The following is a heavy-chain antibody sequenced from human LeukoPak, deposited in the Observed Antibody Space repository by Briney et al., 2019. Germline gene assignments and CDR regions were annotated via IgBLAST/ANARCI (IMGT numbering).Heavy chain of an antibody. V-gene: IGHV1-69*13. J-gene: IGHJ4*02. Sequence: SVKVSCKASGGTFGSYAISWVRQAPGQGLEWMGGIIPIFGTASYAQKFQGRVTITADESTSTAYMELSSLRSEDTAVYYCARGVDDYVWGSYRAPHFDYWGQGTLVTVSS. CDR2: IIPIFGTA. CDR3: ARGVDDYVWGSYRAPHFDY. CDR1: GGTFGSYA. D-gene: IGHD3-16*02.